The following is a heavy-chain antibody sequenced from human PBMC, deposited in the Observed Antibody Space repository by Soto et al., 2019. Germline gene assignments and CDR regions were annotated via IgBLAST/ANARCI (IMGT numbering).Heavy chain of an antibody. CDR3: AKDPDYIWGSYRLGYFDY. V-gene: IGHV3-23*01. J-gene: IGHJ4*02. CDR1: GFTFSSYA. CDR2: ISGSGGST. D-gene: IGHD3-16*02. Sequence: GGSLRLSCAASGFTFSSYAMSWVRQAPGKGLEWVSAISGSGGSTYYADSVKGRFTISRDNSKNTLYLQMNSLRAEDTAVYYYAKDPDYIWGSYRLGYFDYWGQGTLVTVSS.